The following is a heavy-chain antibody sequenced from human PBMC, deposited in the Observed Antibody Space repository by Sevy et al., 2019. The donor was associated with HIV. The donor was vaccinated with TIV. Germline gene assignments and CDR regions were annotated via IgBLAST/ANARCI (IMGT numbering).Heavy chain of an antibody. Sequence: GGSLRLSCAASGFRFSGSPIHWVRQAPGKRLEWAGRIKMKSENYATAYGASVTGRVIISRDDSESTASLQLSNLKTEDTATYYCTRLNWTTDALDVWGQGTTVTVSS. D-gene: IGHD1-20*01. J-gene: IGHJ6*02. CDR1: GFRFSGSP. CDR2: IKMKSENYAT. V-gene: IGHV3-73*01. CDR3: TRLNWTTDALDV.